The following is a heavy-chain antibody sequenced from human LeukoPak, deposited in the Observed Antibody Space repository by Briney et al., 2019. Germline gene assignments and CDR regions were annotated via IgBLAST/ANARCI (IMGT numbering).Heavy chain of an antibody. CDR1: GYSISSGYY. J-gene: IGHJ6*03. V-gene: IGHV4-38-2*02. D-gene: IGHD5-18*01. CDR3: ARLILGYSYDIDSYYYYMDV. Sequence: PSETLSLTCTVSGYSISSGYYWGWIRQPPGKGLVWIGSIYHSGSTYYNPSLKSRVTISVDTSKNQFSLKLSSVTAADTAVYYCARLILGYSYDIDSYYYYMDVWGKGTTVTVSS. CDR2: IYHSGST.